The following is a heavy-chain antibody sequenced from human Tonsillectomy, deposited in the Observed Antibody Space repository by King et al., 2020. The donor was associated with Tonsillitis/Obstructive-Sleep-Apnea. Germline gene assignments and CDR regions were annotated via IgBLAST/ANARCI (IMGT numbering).Heavy chain of an antibody. Sequence: VTLKESGPALVKPTQTLTLTCTFSGFSLSTSGMCVSWIRQPPGKALEWLALIDWDDDKYYCTSLKTRLTISKDTSKNQVVLTMTNMDPVDTATYYCARMVFVAARRYFDYWGQGTLVTVSS. D-gene: IGHD6-6*01. CDR3: ARMVFVAARRYFDY. V-gene: IGHV2-70*01. J-gene: IGHJ4*02. CDR2: IDWDDDK. CDR1: GFSLSTSGMC.